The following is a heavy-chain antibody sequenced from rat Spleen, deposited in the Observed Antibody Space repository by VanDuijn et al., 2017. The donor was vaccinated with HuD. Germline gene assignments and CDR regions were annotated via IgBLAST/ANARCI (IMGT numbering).Heavy chain of an antibody. J-gene: IGHJ2*01. CDR3: VRQRAHTMGPFDY. CDR2: ICSGGGST. Sequence: EVQLVESGGGLVQPGRSLKLYCVASGFTFTNYDLAWVRQAPTTGLELVASICSGGGSTSYRDSVKGRFTVSRENAESTLSLQMDSLRSEDTATYNCVRQRAHTMGPFDYWGQGVKVTVSS. D-gene: IGHD1-7*01. V-gene: IGHV5-25*01. CDR1: GFTFTNYD.